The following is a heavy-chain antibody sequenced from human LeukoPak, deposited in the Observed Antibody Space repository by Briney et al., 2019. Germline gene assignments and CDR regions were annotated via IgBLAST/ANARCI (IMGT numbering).Heavy chain of an antibody. CDR1: GGTFSSYA. CDR2: IIPIFGTA. D-gene: IGHD6-19*01. J-gene: IGHJ4*02. Sequence: GASVKVSCKASGGTFSSYAISWVRQAPGQGLEWMGGIIPIFGTANYAQKFQGRVTITTDESTSTAYMELSSLRSEDTAVYCCACTATKYSSGWYVAHDYWGQGTLVTVSS. CDR3: ACTATKYSSGWYVAHDY. V-gene: IGHV1-69*05.